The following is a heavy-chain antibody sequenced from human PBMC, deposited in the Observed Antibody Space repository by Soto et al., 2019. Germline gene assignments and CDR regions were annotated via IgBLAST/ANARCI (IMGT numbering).Heavy chain of an antibody. D-gene: IGHD3-3*01. CDR3: ARDQGITTFGVYSMYYYGMDV. Sequence: QVQLVQSGAEVKKPGASVKVSCKASGYTFTNSGISWVRQAPGQGLEWLGWISTDNGNTNYAQHLQGRVSITTDPSSRTAYMDLRSLRSDDTAVYYCARDQGITTFGVYSMYYYGMDVWGQGTTVTVSS. J-gene: IGHJ6*02. V-gene: IGHV1-18*01. CDR2: ISTDNGNT. CDR1: GYTFTNSG.